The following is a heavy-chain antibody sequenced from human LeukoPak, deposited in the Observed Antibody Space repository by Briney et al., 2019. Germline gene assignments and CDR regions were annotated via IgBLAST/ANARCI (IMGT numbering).Heavy chain of an antibody. Sequence: ASVKVSCKASGYTFTSYDINWVRQATGQGLEWMGWMNPNSGNTGYAQKFQGRVTMTRNTSISTAYMELSSLRSEDTAVYCCARGRGVWDYVWGSYRYNYFDYWGQGTLVAVSS. CDR3: ARGRGVWDYVWGSYRYNYFDY. CDR2: MNPNSGNT. V-gene: IGHV1-8*01. CDR1: GYTFTSYD. D-gene: IGHD3-16*02. J-gene: IGHJ4*02.